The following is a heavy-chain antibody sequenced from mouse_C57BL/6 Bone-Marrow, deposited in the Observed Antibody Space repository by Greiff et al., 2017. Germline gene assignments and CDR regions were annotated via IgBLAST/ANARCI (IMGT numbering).Heavy chain of an antibody. D-gene: IGHD1-1*01. CDR2: IGPGSGST. Sequence: QVQLQQSGAELVKPGASVKISCKASGYTFTDYYINWVKQRPGQGLEWIGKIGPGSGSTYYNEKFKGKATLTADKSSSTAYMQLSSLTSEDSAVYFGARYGFFITTEEGYFDVWGTGTTVTVSS. CDR3: ARYGFFITTEEGYFDV. CDR1: GYTFTDYY. V-gene: IGHV1-77*01. J-gene: IGHJ1*03.